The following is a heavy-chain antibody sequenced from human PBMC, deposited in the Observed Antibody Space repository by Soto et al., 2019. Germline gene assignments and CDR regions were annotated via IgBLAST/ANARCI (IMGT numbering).Heavy chain of an antibody. V-gene: IGHV3-23*01. CDR3: AKPDNMLRGLHDAFDR. J-gene: IGHJ3*02. D-gene: IGHD3-10*01. CDR2: ISSTGGGT. CDR1: GFSFSDYA. Sequence: EVQLLESGGGLVQPGGSLRLSCAASGFSFSDYALTWVRQAPGKGLEWVSGISSTGGGTYYAASVKGRFTVSRDNCENMLYLQMNSLRAEDTAVYYCAKPDNMLRGLHDAFDRWGRGKMVTVSS.